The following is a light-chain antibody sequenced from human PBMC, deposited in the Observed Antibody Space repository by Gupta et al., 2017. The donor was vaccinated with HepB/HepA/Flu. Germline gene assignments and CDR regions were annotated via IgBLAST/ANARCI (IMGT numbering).Light chain of an antibody. V-gene: IGLV3-19*01. J-gene: IGLJ2*01. CDR3: NSRDSSGNHPHVV. CDR1: SLRRYY. CDR2: GKN. Sequence: SSELTQDPAVSVALGQTVRITCQGDSLRRYYASWYQQKPGQAPELVIYGKNNRPSGIPDRFSGSSSGNTASLTITGAQAEDEADYYCNSRDSSGNHPHVVFGGGTKLTVL.